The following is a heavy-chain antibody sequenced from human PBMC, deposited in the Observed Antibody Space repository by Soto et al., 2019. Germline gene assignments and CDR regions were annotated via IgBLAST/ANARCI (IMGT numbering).Heavy chain of an antibody. V-gene: IGHV1-18*01. Sequence: ASVKVSCKASGYTFTSYGISWVRQAPGQGLEWMGWISAYNGNTNYTQKLQGRVTMTTDTSTSTAYMELRSLRSDDTAVYYCARDPSVLNSSGRPRGAFDIWGQGTMVTVS. CDR3: ARDPSVLNSSGRPRGAFDI. D-gene: IGHD6-19*01. J-gene: IGHJ3*02. CDR1: GYTFTSYG. CDR2: ISAYNGNT.